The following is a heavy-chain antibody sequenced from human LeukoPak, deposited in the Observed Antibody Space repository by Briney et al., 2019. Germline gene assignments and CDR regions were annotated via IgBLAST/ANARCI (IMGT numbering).Heavy chain of an antibody. D-gene: IGHD3-22*01. V-gene: IGHV1-2*06. CDR2: INPNSGGT. CDR1: GYTFTGYY. CDR3: ARGRRITMIVVVITTNMTKAHDAFDI. Sequence: ASVKVSRKASGYTFTGYYMHWVRQAPGQGLEWMGRINPNSGGTNYAQKFQGRVTMTGDTSISTAYMELSRLRSDDTAVYYCARGRRITMIVVVITTNMTKAHDAFDIWGQGTMVTVSS. J-gene: IGHJ3*02.